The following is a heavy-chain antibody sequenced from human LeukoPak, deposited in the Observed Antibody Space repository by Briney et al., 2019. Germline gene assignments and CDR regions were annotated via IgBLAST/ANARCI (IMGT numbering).Heavy chain of an antibody. J-gene: IGHJ5*02. Sequence: SETLSLTCAVYGGSFSGYYWSWIRQPPGKGLEWIGEINHSGSTNYNPSLKSRVTMSVDPSKNQFSLKLSSVTAADTAVYYCAREYGYFHSGTYYGWFDPWGQGTLVTVSS. V-gene: IGHV4-34*01. CDR3: AREYGYFHSGTYYGWFDP. D-gene: IGHD3-10*01. CDR2: INHSGST. CDR1: GGSFSGYY.